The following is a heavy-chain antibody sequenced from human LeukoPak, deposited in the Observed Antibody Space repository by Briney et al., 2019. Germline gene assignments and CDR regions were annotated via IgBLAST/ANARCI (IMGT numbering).Heavy chain of an antibody. CDR2: IKSKTDGGTT. V-gene: IGHV3-15*01. Sequence: GGSLRLSCAASGFTFSNAWMSWVRQAPGKGLEWVGRIKSKTDGGTTDYAAPVKGRFTISRDDSKNTLYLQMNSLKTEDTAVYYCTTDYPRHLYYDILTGFETNYWGQGTLVTVSS. CDR1: GFTFSNAW. D-gene: IGHD3-9*01. J-gene: IGHJ4*02. CDR3: TTDYPRHLYYDILTGFETNY.